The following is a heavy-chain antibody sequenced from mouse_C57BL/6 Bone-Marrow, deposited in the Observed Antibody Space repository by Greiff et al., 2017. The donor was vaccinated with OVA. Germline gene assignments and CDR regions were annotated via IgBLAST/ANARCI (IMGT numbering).Heavy chain of an antibody. J-gene: IGHJ1*03. Sequence: VHLVESGPGLVQPSQSLSITCTVSGFSLTSYGVHWVRQSPGKGLEWLGVIWRGGSTDYNAAFMSRLSITKDNSKSQVFFKMNSLQADDTAIYYCAKNEEGYDGYYWYFDVWGTGTTVTVSS. CDR1: GFSLTSYG. CDR2: IWRGGST. D-gene: IGHD2-3*01. CDR3: AKNEEGYDGYYWYFDV. V-gene: IGHV2-5*01.